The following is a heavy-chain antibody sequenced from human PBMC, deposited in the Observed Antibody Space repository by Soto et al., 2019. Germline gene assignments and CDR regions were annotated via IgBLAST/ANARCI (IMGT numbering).Heavy chain of an antibody. Sequence: QVQLVQSGAEVKKPGASVKVSCKASGYTFTGYYMHWVRQAPGQGLEWMGWINPNSGGTNYAQKFQGWVTMTRDTSISTAYMELSRLRSDDTAVSYCARDRDSGYRHYYYGMDVWGQGTTVTVSS. CDR2: INPNSGGT. D-gene: IGHD5-12*01. V-gene: IGHV1-2*04. CDR3: ARDRDSGYRHYYYGMDV. CDR1: GYTFTGYY. J-gene: IGHJ6*02.